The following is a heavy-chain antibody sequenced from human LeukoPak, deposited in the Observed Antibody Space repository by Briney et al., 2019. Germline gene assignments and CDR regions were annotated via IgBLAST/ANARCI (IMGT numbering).Heavy chain of an antibody. Sequence: SETLSLTRAVYGGSFSGYYRRWLRQPPGKGLEWIGNINHGGSTSYNPSLKSRVAFSVDTSKNQFSLNLSSVTAADTAVYYCAIYGDYTFDYWGQGTLVTVSS. CDR3: AIYGDYTFDY. CDR2: INHGGST. CDR1: GGSFSGYY. V-gene: IGHV4-34*01. D-gene: IGHD4-17*01. J-gene: IGHJ4*02.